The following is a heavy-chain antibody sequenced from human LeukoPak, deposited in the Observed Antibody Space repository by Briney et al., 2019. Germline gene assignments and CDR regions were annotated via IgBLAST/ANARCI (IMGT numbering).Heavy chain of an antibody. Sequence: PSETLSLTCTVSGDSISSYYWSWIRQSPGKGLEWIGYIYYSGTTNYNPSLKSRVTISVDTSKNQFSLKLSSVTAADTAVYYCARDYAVAGTGCFDYWGQGTLVTVSS. CDR1: GDSISSYY. CDR2: IYYSGTT. CDR3: ARDYAVAGTGCFDY. D-gene: IGHD6-19*01. V-gene: IGHV4-59*12. J-gene: IGHJ4*02.